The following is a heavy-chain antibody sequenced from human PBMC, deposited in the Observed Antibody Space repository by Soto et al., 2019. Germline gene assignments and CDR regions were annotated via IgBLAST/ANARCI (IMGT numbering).Heavy chain of an antibody. CDR3: AKDLVNCTNGVCLNSFDY. CDR1: GFTFSSYA. J-gene: IGHJ4*02. D-gene: IGHD2-8*01. V-gene: IGHV3-23*01. Sequence: EVQLLESGGGLVQPGGSLRLSCAASGFTFSSYAMSWVRQAPGKGLEWVSAISGSGGSTYYADSVKGRFTISRDNSKNTLYLQMNSLRAEDTAVYYCAKDLVNCTNGVCLNSFDYWGQGTLVTVSS. CDR2: ISGSGGST.